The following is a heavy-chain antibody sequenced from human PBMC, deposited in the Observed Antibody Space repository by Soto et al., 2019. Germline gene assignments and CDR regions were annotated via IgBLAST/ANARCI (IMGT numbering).Heavy chain of an antibody. CDR2: IYYSGST. CDR1: GGSISSGGYY. V-gene: IGHV4-31*03. D-gene: IGHD3-16*02. CDR3: ARFTFGGVIAVTDAFDI. J-gene: IGHJ3*02. Sequence: QVQLQESGPGLVKPSQTLSLTCTVSGGSISSGGYYWSWIRQHPGKGLEWIGYIYYSGSTYYNPSLKSRVTISVDTSKNQFSLKLSSVTAADTAVYYCARFTFGGVIAVTDAFDIWGQGTMVTVSS.